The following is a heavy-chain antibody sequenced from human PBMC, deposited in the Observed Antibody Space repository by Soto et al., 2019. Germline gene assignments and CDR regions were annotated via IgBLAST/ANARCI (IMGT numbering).Heavy chain of an antibody. CDR1: GGSVSSGGYS. V-gene: IGHV4-61*08. J-gene: IGHJ4*02. D-gene: IGHD6-6*01. CDR2: VYYSENT. CDR3: ARVGLGYSNSWGFDS. Sequence: QVQLQESGPGLVKPSETLSLTCTVSGGSVSSGGYSWNWIRQPPGKGLEWIGYVYYSENTKYNPSLKSRVTISVDTSKDQISLKLSSVTAADTAVYYCARVGLGYSNSWGFDSWVQGTLVTVSS.